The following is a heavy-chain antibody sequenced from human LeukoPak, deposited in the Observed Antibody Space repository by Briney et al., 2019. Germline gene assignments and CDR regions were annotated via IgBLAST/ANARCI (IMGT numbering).Heavy chain of an antibody. J-gene: IGHJ4*02. V-gene: IGHV1-2*02. CDR1: GYTFTSYG. Sequence: ASVKVSCKASGYTFTSYGISWVRQAPGQGLEWMGWINPNSGGTNYVQKFQGRVTMTRDTSISTAYMELSRLRSDDTAVYYCARGWELLEDWGQGTLVTVST. CDR2: INPNSGGT. D-gene: IGHD1-26*01. CDR3: ARGWELLED.